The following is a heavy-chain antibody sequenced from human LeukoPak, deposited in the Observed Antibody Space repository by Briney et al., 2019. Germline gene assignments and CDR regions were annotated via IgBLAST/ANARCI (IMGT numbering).Heavy chain of an antibody. CDR2: INPSGGST. D-gene: IGHD6-13*01. Sequence: GASVKVSCKASGYTFTSYYMHWVRQAPGQGLEWMGIINPSGGSTSYAQKFQGRVTMTRDMSTSTVYMELSSLRSEDTAVYYCAKAGLGYSSSWDYYYYMDVWGKGTTVTVSS. V-gene: IGHV1-46*01. CDR1: GYTFTSYY. CDR3: AKAGLGYSSSWDYYYYMDV. J-gene: IGHJ6*03.